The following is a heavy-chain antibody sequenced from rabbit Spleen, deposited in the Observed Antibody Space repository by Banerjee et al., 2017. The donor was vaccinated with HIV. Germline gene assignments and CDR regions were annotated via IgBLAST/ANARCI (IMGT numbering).Heavy chain of an antibody. V-gene: IGHV1S45*01. CDR1: GFSFSSGYD. CDR2: IYGGTGKV. CDR3: VREAGYGGYGDGHL. J-gene: IGHJ3*01. Sequence: QEQLVESGGGLVKPEGSLTLSCKASGFSFSSGYDMCWVRQAPGKGLEWIACIYGGTGKVYYASWAKGRFTISRENTQNTLYLQLNSLTVADTATYFCVREAGYGGYGDGHLWGQGTLVTVS. D-gene: IGHD6-1*01.